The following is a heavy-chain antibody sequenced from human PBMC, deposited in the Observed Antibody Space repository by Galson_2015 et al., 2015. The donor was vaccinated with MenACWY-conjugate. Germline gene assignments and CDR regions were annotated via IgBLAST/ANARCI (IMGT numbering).Heavy chain of an antibody. Sequence: SLRLSCAASGFTFSSYWMHWVRHAPGKGLVWVSRINSDGSSTSYADSVKGRFTISRDNAKNTLYLQMNSLRAEDTAVYYCAARLLHSGGMDVWGQGTTVTFSS. CDR3: AARLLHSGGMDV. J-gene: IGHJ6*02. V-gene: IGHV3-74*01. CDR2: INSDGSST. CDR1: GFTFSSYW. D-gene: IGHD3-10*01.